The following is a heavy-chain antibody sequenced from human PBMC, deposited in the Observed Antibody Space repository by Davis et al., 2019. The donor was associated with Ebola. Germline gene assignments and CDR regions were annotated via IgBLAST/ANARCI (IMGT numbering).Heavy chain of an antibody. CDR3: AKDYLLGAYSSSWYFDY. Sequence: ASVKVSCKASGYTFSTYYMHWVRQAPGQGLEWMGIINPSGGATSYAQKFQGRVTMTRDTSTSTVYMELSSLRSEDTAVYYCAKDYLLGAYSSSWYFDYWGQGTLVTVSS. V-gene: IGHV1-46*01. CDR2: INPSGGAT. CDR1: GYTFSTYY. D-gene: IGHD6-13*01. J-gene: IGHJ4*02.